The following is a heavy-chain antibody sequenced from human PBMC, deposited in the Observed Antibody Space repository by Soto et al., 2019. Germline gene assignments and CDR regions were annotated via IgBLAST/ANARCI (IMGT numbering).Heavy chain of an antibody. Sequence: QVQLVESGGGVVQPGRSLRLSCAASGFTFSNFGMHWVRQAPGKGLEWVAVMSYDRSNKYYADSVKGRFTISRDNSKNTLYLQMNSLRTEDTALYYCAKIYPLAAAGSPPYYYYYGMDVWGQGTTVTVSS. CDR3: AKIYPLAAAGSPPYYYYYGMDV. CDR2: MSYDRSNK. J-gene: IGHJ6*02. D-gene: IGHD6-13*01. V-gene: IGHV3-30*18. CDR1: GFTFSNFG.